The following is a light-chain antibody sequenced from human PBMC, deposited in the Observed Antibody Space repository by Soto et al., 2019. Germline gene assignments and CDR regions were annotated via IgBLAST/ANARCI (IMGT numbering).Light chain of an antibody. CDR3: QQSYSSPPT. J-gene: IGKJ1*01. Sequence: DIQMTQSPSSLSASVEDRVIITCRASQSISNHLNWYQQKPGKAPKLLIFAASSLQSGVPSRFSGSRSGPDFTLTISSLQPEDFATYYRQQSYSSPPTFGQGTKV. CDR1: QSISNH. CDR2: AAS. V-gene: IGKV1-39*01.